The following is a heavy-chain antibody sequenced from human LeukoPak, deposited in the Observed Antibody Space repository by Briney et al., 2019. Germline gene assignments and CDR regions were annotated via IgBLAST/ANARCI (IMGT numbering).Heavy chain of an antibody. D-gene: IGHD3-22*01. CDR3: ATDSRPYYYDSSGYYVPYYFDY. Sequence: SETLSLTCTVSGGSISSYYWSWIRQPAGKGLEWIGRIYTSGSTNYNPSLKSRVTMSVDTSKNQFSLKLSSVTAADTAVYYCATDSRPYYYDSSGYYVPYYFDYWGQGTLVTVSS. V-gene: IGHV4-4*07. J-gene: IGHJ4*02. CDR2: IYTSGST. CDR1: GGSISSYY.